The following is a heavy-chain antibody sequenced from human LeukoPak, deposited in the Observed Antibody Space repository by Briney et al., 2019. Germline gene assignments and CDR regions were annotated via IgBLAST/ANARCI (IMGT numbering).Heavy chain of an antibody. V-gene: IGHV3-15*01. CDR3: TTFVVVTAISIIDY. D-gene: IGHD2-21*02. Sequence: PGGSLRLSCAASGFTFSNAWMSWARQAPGKGLEWVGRIKSKTDGGTTDYAAPVKGRFTISRDDSKNTLYLQMNSLKTEDTAVYYCTTFVVVTAISIIDYWGQGTLVTVSS. CDR2: IKSKTDGGTT. CDR1: GFTFSNAW. J-gene: IGHJ4*02.